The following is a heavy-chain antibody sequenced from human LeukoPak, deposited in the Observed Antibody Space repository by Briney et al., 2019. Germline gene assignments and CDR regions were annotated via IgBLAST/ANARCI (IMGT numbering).Heavy chain of an antibody. CDR3: AKDLAPAAC. CDR1: GFTFISYA. D-gene: IGHD6-25*01. V-gene: IGHV3-23*01. J-gene: IGHJ4*02. CDR2: ISDSGGNT. Sequence: GGSLRLSCAASGFTFISYAMSWVRQAPGKGLEWVSAISDSGGNTYYADSVKGRFTISRDNSKNTLFLQMDSLRAEDTAIYYCAKDLAPAACWGQGTLVTVSS.